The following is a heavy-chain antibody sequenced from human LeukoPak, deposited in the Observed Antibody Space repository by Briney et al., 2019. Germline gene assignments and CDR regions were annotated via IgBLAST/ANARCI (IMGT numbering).Heavy chain of an antibody. CDR2: IYYSGST. CDR1: GGSISSSSYY. D-gene: IGHD4-17*01. CDR3: ARQSESDDYGDYVPLGY. Sequence: NPSETLSLTCTVSGGSISSSSYYWGWIRQPPGKGLEWIGSIYYSGSTYYNPSLKSRVTISVDTSKNQFSLKLSSVTAADTAVYYCARQSESDDYGDYVPLGYWGQGTLVTVSS. J-gene: IGHJ4*02. V-gene: IGHV4-39*01.